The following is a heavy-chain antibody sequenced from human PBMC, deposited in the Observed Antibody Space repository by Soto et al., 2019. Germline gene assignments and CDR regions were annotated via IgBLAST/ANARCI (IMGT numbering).Heavy chain of an antibody. V-gene: IGHV1-69*08. CDR3: ARDRCSGGSCYSGSFDY. D-gene: IGHD2-15*01. Sequence: QVQLVQSGAEVKKPGSSVKVSCKASGGTFSSYTISWVRQAPGQGLEWMGRIIPILGIANYAQKFQGRVTITADKYTSTAYMELSSLRSEDTAVYYCARDRCSGGSCYSGSFDYWGQGTLVTVSS. CDR1: GGTFSSYT. CDR2: IIPILGIA. J-gene: IGHJ4*02.